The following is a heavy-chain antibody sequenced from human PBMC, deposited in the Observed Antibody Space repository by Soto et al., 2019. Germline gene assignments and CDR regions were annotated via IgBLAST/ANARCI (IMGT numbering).Heavy chain of an antibody. CDR3: ARERYCGGDCYSGYYGMDV. CDR2: IYYSGST. J-gene: IGHJ6*01. D-gene: IGHD2-21*02. Sequence: PSETLSLTCTVSGGSISSYYWSWIRQPPGKGLEWIGYIYYSGSTNYNPSLKSRVTISVDTSKNQFSLKLSSVTAADTAVYYCARERYCGGDCYSGYYGMDVWGQGTTVTAPQ. CDR1: GGSISSYY. V-gene: IGHV4-59*01.